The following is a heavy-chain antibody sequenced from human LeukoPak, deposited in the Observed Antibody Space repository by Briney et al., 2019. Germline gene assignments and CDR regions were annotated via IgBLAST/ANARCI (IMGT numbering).Heavy chain of an antibody. D-gene: IGHD2-2*01. J-gene: IGHJ6*03. V-gene: IGHV4-39*07. CDR2: IYYSGST. Sequence: SETLSLTCTVSGGSISSSSYYWGWIRQPPGKGLEWIGSIYYSGSTYYNPSLKSRVTISVDTSKNQFSLKLSSVTAADTAVYYCARAYCSSTSCYRKYRYYYMDVWGKGTTVTVSS. CDR3: ARAYCSSTSCYRKYRYYYMDV. CDR1: GGSISSSSYY.